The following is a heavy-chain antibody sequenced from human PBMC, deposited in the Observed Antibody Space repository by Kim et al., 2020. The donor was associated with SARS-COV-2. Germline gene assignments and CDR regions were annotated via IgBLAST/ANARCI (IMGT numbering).Heavy chain of an antibody. CDR2: IRSTAYGGTT. J-gene: IGHJ4*02. CDR3: TSASEATVTYYYDSSGYYYFDY. Sequence: GGSLRLSCTASGFTFGDYAMSWFSQAPGKGLEWVVFIRSTAYGGTTEYAASVKGRFTISRDDSKSIAYLQMNSLKTEDTAVYYCTSASEATVTYYYDSSGYYYFDYWGQGTLVTVSS. D-gene: IGHD3-22*01. V-gene: IGHV3-49*03. CDR1: GFTFGDYA.